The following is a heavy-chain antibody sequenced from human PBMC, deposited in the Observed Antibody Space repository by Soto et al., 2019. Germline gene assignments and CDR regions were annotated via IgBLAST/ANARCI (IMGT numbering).Heavy chain of an antibody. CDR3: ASGGTWPTKFDY. CDR2: IYYSGST. D-gene: IGHD1-26*01. CDR1: GGSISSGGYY. Sequence: SETLSLTCTVSGGSISSGGYYWSWIRQHPGKGLEWIGYIYYSGSTYYNPSLKSRVTISVDTSKSQISLKLRFVTAADTAVYYCASGGTWPTKFDYWGQGTLVTVSS. V-gene: IGHV4-31*03. J-gene: IGHJ4*02.